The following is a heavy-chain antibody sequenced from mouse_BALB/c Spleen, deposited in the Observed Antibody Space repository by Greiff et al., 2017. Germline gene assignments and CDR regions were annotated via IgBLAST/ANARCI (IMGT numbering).Heavy chain of an antibody. CDR3: ARTVLYAMDY. Sequence: LQESGAELVRPGSSVKISCKASGYAFSSYWMNWVKQRPGQGLEWIGQIYPGDGDTNYNGKFKGKATLTADKSSSTAYMQLSSLTSEDSAVYFCARTVLYAMDYWGQGTSVTVSS. CDR1: GYAFSSYW. CDR2: IYPGDGDT. D-gene: IGHD1-1*01. J-gene: IGHJ4*01. V-gene: IGHV1-80*01.